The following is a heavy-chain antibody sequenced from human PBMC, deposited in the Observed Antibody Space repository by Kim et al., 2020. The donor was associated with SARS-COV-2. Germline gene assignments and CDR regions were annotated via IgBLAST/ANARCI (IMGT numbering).Heavy chain of an antibody. D-gene: IGHD6-6*01. CDR1: GFTFDDYA. CDR2: ISWNSGSI. Sequence: GGSLRLSCAASGFTFDDYAMHWVRQAPGKGLEWISGISWNSGSIAYADSVKGRFTISRDNAKNALYLQMNSLRNEDTALYYCAKDMEAARRPPWGWFDS. CDR3: AKDMEAARRPPWGWFDS. J-gene: IGHJ5*01. V-gene: IGHV3-9*01.